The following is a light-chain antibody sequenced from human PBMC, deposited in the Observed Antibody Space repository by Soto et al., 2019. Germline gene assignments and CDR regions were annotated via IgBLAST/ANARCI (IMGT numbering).Light chain of an antibody. J-gene: IGKJ1*01. V-gene: IGKV1-5*03. CDR1: QTIISL. CDR2: KAS. CDR3: QHYNSYSEA. Sequence: TQSPGTLSGSVGDRVTITCRASQTIISLLAWYQHKPGKAPKLLIYKASTLKSGVPSRFSGSGSGTEFTLTISSLQPDDFATYYCQHYNSYSEAFGQGTKVDIK.